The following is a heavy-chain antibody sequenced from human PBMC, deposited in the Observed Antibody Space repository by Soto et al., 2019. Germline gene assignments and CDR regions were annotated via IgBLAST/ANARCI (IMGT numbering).Heavy chain of an antibody. V-gene: IGHV4-4*02. CDR3: ARSPDSSGYYPRRYYYGMDV. J-gene: IGHJ6*02. CDR1: GGSISSSNW. CDR2: IYHSGST. D-gene: IGHD3-22*01. Sequence: PSETLSLTCAASGGSISSSNWWSWVRQPPGKGLEWIGEIYHSGSTNYNPSLKSRVTISVDKSKNQFSLKLSSVTAADTAVYYCARSPDSSGYYPRRYYYGMDVWGQGTTVTVSS.